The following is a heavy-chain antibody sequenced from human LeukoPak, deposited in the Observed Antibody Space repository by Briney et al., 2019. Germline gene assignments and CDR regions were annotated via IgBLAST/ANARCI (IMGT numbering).Heavy chain of an antibody. Sequence: ASVKVSCKASGGTFSSYAISWVRQAPGQGLEWMGGIIPIFGTANYAQKFQGRVTITADESTSTAYMELSSLRSEDTAVYYCARVREGQQLDPFRNAFDIWGQGTMVTVSS. V-gene: IGHV1-69*13. CDR2: IIPIFGTA. D-gene: IGHD6-13*01. CDR1: GGTFSSYA. CDR3: ARVREGQQLDPFRNAFDI. J-gene: IGHJ3*02.